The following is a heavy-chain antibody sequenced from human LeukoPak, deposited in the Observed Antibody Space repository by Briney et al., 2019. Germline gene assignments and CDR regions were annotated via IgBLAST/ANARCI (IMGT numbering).Heavy chain of an antibody. Sequence: GASVKVSCKASGYTFTSYYMHWVRQAPGQGLEWMGIINPSGGSTSYAQKFQGRVTMTRDTSTSTVYMELSSLRSEDTAVYYCARESGDYAILTGYSHPLDYWGQGTLVTVSS. CDR2: INPSGGST. CDR1: GYTFTSYY. J-gene: IGHJ4*02. V-gene: IGHV1-46*01. D-gene: IGHD3-9*01. CDR3: ARESGDYAILTGYSHPLDY.